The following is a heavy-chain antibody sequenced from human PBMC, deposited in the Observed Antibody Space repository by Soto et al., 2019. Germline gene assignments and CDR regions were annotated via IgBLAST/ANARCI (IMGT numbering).Heavy chain of an antibody. CDR2: ISGSGGST. CDR3: AKDLILTGYPIFDY. D-gene: IGHD3-9*01. J-gene: IGHJ4*02. V-gene: IGHV3-23*01. CDR1: GFTFSSYA. Sequence: SGFTFSSYAMSWVRQAPGKGLEWVSAISGSGGSTYYADSVKGRFTISRDNSKNTLYLQMNSLRAEDTAVYYCAKDLILTGYPIFDYWGQGTLVTVSS.